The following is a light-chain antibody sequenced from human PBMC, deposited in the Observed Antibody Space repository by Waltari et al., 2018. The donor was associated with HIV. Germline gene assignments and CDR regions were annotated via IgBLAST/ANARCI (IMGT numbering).Light chain of an antibody. V-gene: IGLV2-14*01. CDR2: EFG. CDR3: ISYTTTNYYV. CDR1: SSDLRTYNP. Sequence: QSALTQPASVSGSPGQSITIPCPDSSSDLRTYNPVSWYQQFPGTAPKLIIYEFGHRPSGVSNRFSGSKSGNTASLTISGLQAEDEADYYCISYTTTNYYVFGPGTWVTVL. J-gene: IGLJ1*01.